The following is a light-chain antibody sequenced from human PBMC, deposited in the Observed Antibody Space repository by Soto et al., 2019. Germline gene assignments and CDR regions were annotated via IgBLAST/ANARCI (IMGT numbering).Light chain of an antibody. J-gene: IGKJ3*01. V-gene: IGKV3-11*01. CDR3: QHRNNWLGT. CDR1: QSVGSF. CDR2: DAS. Sequence: EIMFTQPPATLSLSPGERATLSCRASQSVGSFLAWYQQKAGQTPRLLIYDASNRAPGIPARFSGSGSGTDFNLTISSLEPEDFAVYYCQHRNNWLGTFGPGTKVDIK.